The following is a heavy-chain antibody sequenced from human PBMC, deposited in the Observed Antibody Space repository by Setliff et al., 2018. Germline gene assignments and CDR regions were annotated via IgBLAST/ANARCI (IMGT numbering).Heavy chain of an antibody. CDR3: ARDGGEY. J-gene: IGHJ4*02. D-gene: IGHD3-16*01. CDR2: IKQDGSEK. V-gene: IGHV3-7*01. Sequence: GGSLRLSCAASGFTFTNYWMSWVRQAPGKGLEWVANIKQDGSEKYYLDSVKGRFTISRDNAKKSLYLQMNSLRAEDTAVYYCARDGGEYWGQGTLVTVSS. CDR1: GFTFTNYW.